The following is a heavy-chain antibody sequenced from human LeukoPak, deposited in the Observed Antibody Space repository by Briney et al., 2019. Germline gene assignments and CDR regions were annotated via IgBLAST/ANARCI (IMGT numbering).Heavy chain of an antibody. Sequence: PGGSLRLSXAASGFTFSSYGMHWVRQAPGKGLEWVAFIRYDGSNKYYADSVKGRFTISRDNSKNTLYLQMNSLRAEDTAVYYCAKEILWFGESAFDYWGQGTLVTVSS. CDR2: IRYDGSNK. J-gene: IGHJ4*02. D-gene: IGHD3-10*01. CDR3: AKEILWFGESAFDY. CDR1: GFTFSSYG. V-gene: IGHV3-30*02.